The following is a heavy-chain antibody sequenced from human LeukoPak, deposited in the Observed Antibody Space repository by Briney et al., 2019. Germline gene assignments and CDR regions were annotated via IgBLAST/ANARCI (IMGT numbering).Heavy chain of an antibody. Sequence: GGSLRLSCAASGFTFSLYAMSWVRQAPGKGLEWVSAISGRGVGTTYADSVKGRFTISRDNSKNTLSLQMNSLRAEDTAVYYCARDSNSGPGIDSWGQGTLVTVSS. D-gene: IGHD6-13*01. CDR3: ARDSNSGPGIDS. J-gene: IGHJ4*02. CDR2: ISGRGVGT. CDR1: GFTFSLYA. V-gene: IGHV3-23*01.